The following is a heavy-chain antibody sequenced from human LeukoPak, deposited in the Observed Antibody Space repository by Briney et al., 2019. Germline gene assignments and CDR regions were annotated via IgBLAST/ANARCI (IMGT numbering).Heavy chain of an antibody. CDR2: IYYSGKT. D-gene: IGHD3-22*01. CDR3: AMIVVAPYYYGMDV. V-gene: IGHV4-30-4*08. Sequence: SETLSLTCTVSDGSINSGAFYWSWIRQPPGKGLEWIGYIYYSGKTYFNPSLKSRVAISVDTSKNQFSLKLSSVTAADTAVYYCAMIVVAPYYYGMDVWGQGTTVTVSS. CDR1: DGSINSGAFY. J-gene: IGHJ6*02.